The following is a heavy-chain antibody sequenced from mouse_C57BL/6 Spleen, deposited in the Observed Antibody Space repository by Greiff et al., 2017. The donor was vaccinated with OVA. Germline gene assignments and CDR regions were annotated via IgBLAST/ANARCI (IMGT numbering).Heavy chain of an antibody. CDR2: INPNNGGT. V-gene: IGHV1-26*01. CDR1: GYTFTDYY. J-gene: IGHJ2*01. D-gene: IGHD1-1*01. Sequence: VQLQQSGPELVKPGASVKISCKASGYTFTDYYMNWVKQSHGKSLEWIGDINPNNGGTSYNQKFKGKATLTVDKSSSTAYMELRSLTSEDSAVYDCARSDYGSSYYFDYWGQGTTLTVSS. CDR3: ARSDYGSSYYFDY.